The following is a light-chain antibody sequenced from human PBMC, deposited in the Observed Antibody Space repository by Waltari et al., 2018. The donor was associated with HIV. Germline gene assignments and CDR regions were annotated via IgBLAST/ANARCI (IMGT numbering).Light chain of an antibody. J-gene: IGKJ4*01. CDR1: QDISNS. CDR2: GAF. V-gene: IGKV1-NL1*01. CDR3: QQYFGLPLT. Sequence: DIQMTPSTSSLSASVGHTVTITGRARQDISNSLSWLQQQPGKGPKHLVHGAFMLKRGVPSRFRGSGSGTDYTLTISGLQAEDFATYFGQQYFGLPLTFGGGTRVEI.